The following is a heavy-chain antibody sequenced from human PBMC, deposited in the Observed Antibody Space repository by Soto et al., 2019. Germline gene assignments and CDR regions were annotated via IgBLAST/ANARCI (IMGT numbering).Heavy chain of an antibody. CDR1: GFTFSSYS. CDR2: ISSSSSTI. J-gene: IGHJ3*02. CDR3: ARRLSAFDI. Sequence: EVQLVESGGGLVQPGGSLRLSCAASGFTFSSYSMNWVRQAPGKGLEWVSYISSSSSTIYYADSVKGRFTISRDNAKNSLYLQMNSLRVADTAVYYCARRLSAFDIWGQGTMVTVSS. V-gene: IGHV3-48*01. D-gene: IGHD3-16*02.